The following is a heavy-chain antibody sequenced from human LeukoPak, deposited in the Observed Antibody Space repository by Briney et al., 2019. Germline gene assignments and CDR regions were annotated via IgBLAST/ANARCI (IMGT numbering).Heavy chain of an antibody. CDR2: IKQDGSEK. CDR1: GFTFSSYW. D-gene: IGHD1-26*01. CDR3: ARFFVVGARYFDY. J-gene: IGHJ4*02. V-gene: IGHV3-7*01. Sequence: GGSLRLSCAASGFTFSSYWMSWVRQAPGKGLEWVANIKQDGSEKYYVDSVKGRFTISRDNAKNSLYLQMNSLRAEDTAVYYCARFFVVGARYFDYWGQGTLVTVSP.